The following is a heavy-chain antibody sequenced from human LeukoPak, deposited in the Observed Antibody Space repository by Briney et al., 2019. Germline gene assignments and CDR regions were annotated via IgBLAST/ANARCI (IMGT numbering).Heavy chain of an antibody. Sequence: GGSLRLSCAASGFTFSSYGIHWVRQAPGKGLEWVAVISYDGRNKYHADSVKGRFTISRDNSKKTLYLEMNSLRDEDTAVYYCAKEGYSSSAALDIWGRGTMVTVSS. J-gene: IGHJ3*02. D-gene: IGHD6-13*01. CDR2: ISYDGRNK. CDR3: AKEGYSSSAALDI. V-gene: IGHV3-30*18. CDR1: GFTFSSYG.